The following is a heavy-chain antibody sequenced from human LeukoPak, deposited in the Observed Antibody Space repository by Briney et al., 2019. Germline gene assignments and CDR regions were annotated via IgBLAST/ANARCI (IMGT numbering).Heavy chain of an antibody. CDR2: ISYDGSNK. V-gene: IGHV3-30-3*01. Sequence: GGSLRLSCAASGFTFSSYAMHWVRRAPGKGLEWVAVISYDGSNKYYADSVKGRFTISRDNSKNTLYLQMNSLRAEDTAVYYCARRRPFDYWGQGTLVTVSP. CDR3: ARRRPFDY. J-gene: IGHJ4*02. CDR1: GFTFSSYA.